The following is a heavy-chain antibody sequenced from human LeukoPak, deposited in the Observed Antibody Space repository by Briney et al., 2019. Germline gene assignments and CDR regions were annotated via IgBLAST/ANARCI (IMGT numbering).Heavy chain of an antibody. J-gene: IGHJ4*02. CDR3: VTRDGVSDGFFNFDC. Sequence: ASVKVSCKASGYTFSNYAMNWVRQAPGQGLEWMGWINTNTGNPTYAQGFTGRFVFSLDTSVSTAYLQISSLKAEDTAVYYCVTRDGVSDGFFNFDCWGQGTLVTVSS. D-gene: IGHD5-24*01. V-gene: IGHV7-4-1*02. CDR2: INTNTGNP. CDR1: GYTFSNYA.